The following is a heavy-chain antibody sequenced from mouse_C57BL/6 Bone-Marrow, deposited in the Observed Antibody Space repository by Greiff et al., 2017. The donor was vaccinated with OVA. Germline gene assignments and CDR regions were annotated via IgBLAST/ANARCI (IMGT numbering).Heavy chain of an antibody. CDR1: GYTFTSYW. D-gene: IGHD2-4*01. Sequence: VQLKQPGAELVKPGASVKMSCKASGYTFTSYWITWVKQRPGQGLEWIGDIYPGSGSTNYNEKFKSKATLTVDTSSSKAYMQLSSLTSEDSAVYYCAKEGIYYDYEDYWGQGTTLTVSS. CDR2: IYPGSGST. J-gene: IGHJ2*01. V-gene: IGHV1-55*01. CDR3: AKEGIYYDYEDY.